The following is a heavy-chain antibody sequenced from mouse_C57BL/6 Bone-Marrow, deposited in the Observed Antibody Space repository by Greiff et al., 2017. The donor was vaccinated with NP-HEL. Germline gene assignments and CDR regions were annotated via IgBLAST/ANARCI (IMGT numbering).Heavy chain of an antibody. CDR1: GYSFTDYN. V-gene: IGHV1-39*01. D-gene: IGHD2-14*01. J-gene: IGHJ2*01. CDR3: ARRGGTHLDD. CDR2: INPNYGTT. Sequence: EVQLQQSGPELVKPGASVKLSCKASGYSFTDYNMNWVQQSTGKSLEWIGVINPNYGTTSYTQKFKGKATLPVDQSSSTDYLQLNSLTSEDSAVDYCARRGGTHLDDWGKGTTLTVSS.